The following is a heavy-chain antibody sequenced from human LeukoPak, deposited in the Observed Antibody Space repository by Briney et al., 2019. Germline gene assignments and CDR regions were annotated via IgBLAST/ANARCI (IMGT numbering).Heavy chain of an antibody. V-gene: IGHV3-30*01. CDR2: ISYDGSNK. J-gene: IGHJ4*02. Sequence: PGGSLRLSCAASGFTFSHYAMYWVRQAPGKGLEWVAVISYDGSNKYYADSVKGRFTISRDNSKNTLYLQMHSLRSEDTAVYYCARGSLLAPFDYWGQGTLVTVSS. CDR1: GFTFSHYA. CDR3: ARGSLLAPFDY. D-gene: IGHD2-21*02.